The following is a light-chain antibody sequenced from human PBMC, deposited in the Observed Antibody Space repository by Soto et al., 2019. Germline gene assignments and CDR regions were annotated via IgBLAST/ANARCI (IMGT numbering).Light chain of an antibody. J-gene: IGKJ1*01. CDR3: QQAFSAEWT. V-gene: IGKV1-39*01. CDR1: QSIGTF. CDR2: TSF. Sequence: IQMTQSQSSLSASVGDRVSITCRASQSIGTFLNWYQQKPGEAPNLLIHTSFTLYSGVPSRFSGTGSGTDFTLTISSLQPEDFATYFCQQAFSAEWTFGQGTKV.